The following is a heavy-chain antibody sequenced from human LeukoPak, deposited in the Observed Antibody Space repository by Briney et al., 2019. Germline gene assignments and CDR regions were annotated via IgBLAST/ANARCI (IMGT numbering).Heavy chain of an antibody. D-gene: IGHD3-3*01. CDR1: GFTFSDYY. V-gene: IGHV3-11*04. Sequence: GGSLRLSCAASGFTFSDYYMSWIRQAPGKGLEWVSYISSSGSTIYYADSVKGRFTISRYNAKNSLYLQMNSLRAEDTAVYYCARVFTIFGVVIAEGGAFDIWGQGTMVTVSS. CDR3: ARVFTIFGVVIAEGGAFDI. CDR2: ISSSGSTI. J-gene: IGHJ3*02.